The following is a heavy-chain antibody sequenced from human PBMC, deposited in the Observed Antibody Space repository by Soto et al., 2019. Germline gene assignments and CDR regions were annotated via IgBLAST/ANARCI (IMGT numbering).Heavy chain of an antibody. Sequence: EVQLVESGGGLVKPGGSLRLSCAASGFTFSSYSMNWVRQAPGKGLEWVSSISSSSNYIYYADSVKGRFTISRDNAKNSLYLQMNSLRAEDTAVYYCARDPLSKNRIVGATTSAYWGQGTLVTVSS. D-gene: IGHD1-26*01. CDR3: ARDPLSKNRIVGATTSAY. J-gene: IGHJ4*02. CDR2: ISSSSNYI. CDR1: GFTFSSYS. V-gene: IGHV3-21*01.